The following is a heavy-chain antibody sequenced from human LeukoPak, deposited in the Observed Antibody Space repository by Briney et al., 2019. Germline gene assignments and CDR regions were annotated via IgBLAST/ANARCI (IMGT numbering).Heavy chain of an antibody. J-gene: IGHJ4*02. Sequence: SLTLTCAAYAFTFSNYGMHRLLSAPGQGLHWWAVIWNDGSYTYHADSVRGRFTIARDNSMNTVYLQMNSLRAEDTAVYYCAKVRQFTAATGTGLDQWGQGTLVTVSS. D-gene: IGHD6-13*01. CDR3: AKVRQFTAATGTGLDQ. CDR2: IWNDGSYT. V-gene: IGHV3-33*06. CDR1: AFTFSNYG.